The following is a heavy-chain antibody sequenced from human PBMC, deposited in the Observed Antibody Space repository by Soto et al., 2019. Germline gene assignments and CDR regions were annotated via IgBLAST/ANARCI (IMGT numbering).Heavy chain of an antibody. CDR2: ISVSGNII. CDR1: GFTFSTYE. D-gene: IGHD6-13*01. J-gene: IGHJ4*02. CDR3: VRDTMRASAAASLDY. Sequence: GGSVRLSCAASGFTFSTYEFNWVRQAPGRGLEWISYISVSGNIIKYADSVKGRFTISRDNAENSLHLHMSSLRVDDTALYFCVRDTMRASAAASLDYWGQGTQVTVSS. V-gene: IGHV3-48*03.